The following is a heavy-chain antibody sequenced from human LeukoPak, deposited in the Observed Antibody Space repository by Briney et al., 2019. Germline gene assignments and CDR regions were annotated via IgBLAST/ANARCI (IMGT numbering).Heavy chain of an antibody. D-gene: IGHD5-12*01. J-gene: IGHJ4*02. Sequence: GESLKISCQGSGYTFSDYWIAWVRQKPGKGLEWIGSIWPGDSDAKYRPSLQGQVTFSVDKSISTAYIELNSLKTSDTAIYYCARLFWGYSGYDGGGDHWGQGTLVTVTS. V-gene: IGHV5-51*01. CDR3: ARLFWGYSGYDGGGDH. CDR1: GYTFSDYW. CDR2: IWPGDSDA.